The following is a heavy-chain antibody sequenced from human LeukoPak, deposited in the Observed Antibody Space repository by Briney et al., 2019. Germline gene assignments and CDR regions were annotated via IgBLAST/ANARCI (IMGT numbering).Heavy chain of an antibody. CDR1: GYTFASFG. D-gene: IGHD1-26*01. CDR3: ARAPREGAFDY. Sequence: ASVKVSCKDSGYTFASFGITWVRQAPGQGLEWMGWISAYNGNTHFAQRLQDRVSMTTDTSTSTAYMELRSLRFDDTAIYYCARAPREGAFDYWGQGTLVTVSS. CDR2: ISAYNGNT. J-gene: IGHJ4*02. V-gene: IGHV1-18*01.